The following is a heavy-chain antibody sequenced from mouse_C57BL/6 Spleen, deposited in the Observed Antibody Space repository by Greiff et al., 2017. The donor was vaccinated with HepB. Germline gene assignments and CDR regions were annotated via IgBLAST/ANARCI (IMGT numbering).Heavy chain of an antibody. D-gene: IGHD2-1*01. Sequence: QVQLQQPGAELVKPGASVKMSCKASGYTFTSYWITWVKQRPGQGLEWIGDIYPGSGSTNYNEKFKSKATLTVDTSSSTAYMQLSSLISEDSAVYYCARRGNPPYYAMDYWGQGTSVTVSS. CDR3: ARRGNPPYYAMDY. CDR2: IYPGSGST. CDR1: GYTFTSYW. J-gene: IGHJ4*01. V-gene: IGHV1-55*01.